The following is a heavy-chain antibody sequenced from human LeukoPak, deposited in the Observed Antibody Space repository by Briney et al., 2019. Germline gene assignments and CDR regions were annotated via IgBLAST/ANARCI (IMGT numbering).Heavy chain of an antibody. CDR3: AKDGRGYCSSTSCLYYFDY. CDR2: ISWDGGST. J-gene: IGHJ4*02. Sequence: GGSLRLSCAASGFTFDDYTMHWVRQAPGKGLEWVSLISWDGGSTYYADSVKGRFTISRDNSKNSLYLQMNSLRTEDTALYYCAKDGRGYCSSTSCLYYFDYWGQGTLVTVSS. V-gene: IGHV3-43*01. D-gene: IGHD2-2*01. CDR1: GFTFDDYT.